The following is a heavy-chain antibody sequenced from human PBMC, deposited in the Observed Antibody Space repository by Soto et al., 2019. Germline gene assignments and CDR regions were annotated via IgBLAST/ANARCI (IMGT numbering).Heavy chain of an antibody. CDR1: GGTFSSYA. J-gene: IGHJ5*02. D-gene: IGHD4-17*01. CDR2: IIPIFGTA. Sequence: SVKVSCKASGGTFSSYAISWVRQAPGQGLEWMGGIIPIFGTANYAQKFQGRVTITADESTSTAYMELSSLRSEDTAVYYCATNTVRYNWFDPWGQGTLVTVSS. V-gene: IGHV1-69*13. CDR3: ATNTVRYNWFDP.